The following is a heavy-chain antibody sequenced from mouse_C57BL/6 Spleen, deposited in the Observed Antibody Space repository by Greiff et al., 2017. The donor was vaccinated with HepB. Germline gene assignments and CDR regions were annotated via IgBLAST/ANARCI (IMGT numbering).Heavy chain of an antibody. V-gene: IGHV1-64*01. CDR3: ASWDGYYAMDY. D-gene: IGHD2-3*01. CDR2: IHPNSGST. Sequence: VQLQQPGAELVKPGASVKLSCKASGYTFTSYWMHWVKQRPGQGLEWIGMIHPNSGSTNYNEKFKSKATLTVDKSSSTAYMQLSSLTSEDSAVYYCASWDGYYAMDYWGQGTSVTVSS. J-gene: IGHJ4*01. CDR1: GYTFTSYW.